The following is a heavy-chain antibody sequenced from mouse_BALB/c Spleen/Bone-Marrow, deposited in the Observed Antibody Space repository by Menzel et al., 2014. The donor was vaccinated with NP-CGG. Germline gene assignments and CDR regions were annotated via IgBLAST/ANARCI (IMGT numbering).Heavy chain of an antibody. Sequence: DVQLVESGGGLVRPGGSRKLSCAASGFTFSSFGMHWVRQAPEKGLEWVAYISSGSSTIYYGDTVMGRFTISRDNPKNALFLQMTSLRSEDTATYYCVRSGSSSGYFDYWGQGTTLTVSS. CDR1: GFTFSSFG. J-gene: IGHJ2*01. CDR2: ISSGSSTI. D-gene: IGHD1-1*01. CDR3: VRSGSSSGYFDY. V-gene: IGHV5-17*02.